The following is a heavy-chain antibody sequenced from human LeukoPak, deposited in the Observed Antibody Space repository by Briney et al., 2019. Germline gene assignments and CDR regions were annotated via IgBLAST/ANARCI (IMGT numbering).Heavy chain of an antibody. CDR3: ARDTFYSSGVYGLDV. V-gene: IGHV3-33*01. Sequence: GGSLRLSCAASGFIFSSYGMHWVRQAPGKGLEWVAVIYYDGSNKYYADSVRGRFTISRDNSKNTLFLQMSSLRAEDTAVYYCARDTFYSSGVYGLDVWGQGTTVTVSS. CDR2: IYYDGSNK. J-gene: IGHJ6*02. D-gene: IGHD3-22*01. CDR1: GFIFSSYG.